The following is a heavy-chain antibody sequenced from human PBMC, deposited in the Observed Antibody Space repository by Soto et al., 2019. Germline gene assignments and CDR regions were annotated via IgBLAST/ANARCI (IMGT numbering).Heavy chain of an antibody. Sequence: QVQLVESGGGVVQPGRSLRLSCAASGFTFSSYAMHWVRQAPGKGLEWVAVISYDGSNKYYADSVKGRFTISRDNSKNTLYLQMNSLRAEDTAVYCCARDLEPGITGTPDYWGQGTLVTVSS. CDR1: GFTFSSYA. CDR2: ISYDGSNK. J-gene: IGHJ4*02. D-gene: IGHD1-20*01. CDR3: ARDLEPGITGTPDY. V-gene: IGHV3-30-3*01.